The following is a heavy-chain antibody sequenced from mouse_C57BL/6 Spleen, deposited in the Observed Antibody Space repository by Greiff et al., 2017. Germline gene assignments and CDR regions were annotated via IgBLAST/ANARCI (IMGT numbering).Heavy chain of an antibody. Sequence: DVKLVESGGGLVQPGGSLKLSCAASGFTFSDYYMYWVRQTPEKRLEWVAYISNGGGSTYYPDTVKGRFTISRDNAKNTLYLQMSRLKSEDTAMYYCERPARYYGSSYGAMDYWGQGTSVTVSS. CDR3: ERPARYYGSSYGAMDY. V-gene: IGHV5-12*01. D-gene: IGHD1-1*01. CDR1: GFTFSDYY. CDR2: ISNGGGST. J-gene: IGHJ4*01.